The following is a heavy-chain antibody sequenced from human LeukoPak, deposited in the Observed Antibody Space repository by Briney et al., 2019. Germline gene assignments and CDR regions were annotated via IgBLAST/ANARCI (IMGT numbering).Heavy chain of an antibody. CDR1: GYSFTSYW. Sequence: GESLKISCKGSGYSFTSYWIGWVRQMPGKGLKWMGIIYPGDSDARYSPSFQGQVTISADKSISTAYLQWSSLKASDTAMYYCARRPGGLMMEDAFDIWGQGTMITVSS. J-gene: IGHJ3*02. CDR3: ARRPGGLMMEDAFDI. D-gene: IGHD3-16*01. V-gene: IGHV5-51*01. CDR2: IYPGDSDA.